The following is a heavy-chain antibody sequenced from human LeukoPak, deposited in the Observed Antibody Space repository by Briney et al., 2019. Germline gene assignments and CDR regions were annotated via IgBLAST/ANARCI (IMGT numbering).Heavy chain of an antibody. Sequence: ASVMVSCKASGYTFTSYDINWVRQATGQGLEWMGWMNPNSGNTGYAQKFQGRVTITRNTSISTAYMELSSLRSEDTAVYYCARGGEYSGSYYDWFDPWGQGTLVTVSS. CDR2: MNPNSGNT. J-gene: IGHJ5*02. CDR1: GYTFTSYD. V-gene: IGHV1-8*03. D-gene: IGHD1-26*01. CDR3: ARGGEYSGSYYDWFDP.